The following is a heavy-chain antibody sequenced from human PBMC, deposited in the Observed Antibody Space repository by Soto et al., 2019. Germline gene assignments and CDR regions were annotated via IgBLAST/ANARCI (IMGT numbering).Heavy chain of an antibody. Sequence: QVQLVQSGAEVKKPGSSVKVSCKASGGTLSTYAISWVRQAPGQGLEWMGGIIFIFGTTNYAQKFQGRVTITADKSTNTVYMELRSLRSDDTAVYYCARLYSSGWPRSYFDYWGQGTLVTVSS. CDR2: IIFIFGTT. V-gene: IGHV1-69*06. D-gene: IGHD6-19*01. CDR1: GGTLSTYA. CDR3: ARLYSSGWPRSYFDY. J-gene: IGHJ4*02.